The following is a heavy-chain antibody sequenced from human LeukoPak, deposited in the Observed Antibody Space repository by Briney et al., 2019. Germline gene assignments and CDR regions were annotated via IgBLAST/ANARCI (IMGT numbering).Heavy chain of an antibody. J-gene: IGHJ5*02. CDR1: GFTFSSYW. Sequence: GGALRLSCAASGFTFSSYWMHWVRQAPGKGLVWVSRINSDGSTTNYADSVKGRFTISRDNAENTLYLQMNSLRVEDTAVYYCTRRVSATRWFDPWGQGTLVTVSS. CDR3: TRRVSATRWFDP. D-gene: IGHD2-15*01. V-gene: IGHV3-74*01. CDR2: INSDGSTT.